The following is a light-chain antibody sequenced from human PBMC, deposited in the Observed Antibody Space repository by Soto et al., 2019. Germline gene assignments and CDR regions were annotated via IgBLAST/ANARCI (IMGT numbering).Light chain of an antibody. CDR2: GAS. CDR1: QSVSSN. V-gene: IGKV3-15*01. Sequence: EIVMTQSPATLSVSPGERATLSCRASQSVSSNLAWYQQKPGQAPRLLIYGASARATGIPARFSGSGSGTEFTLTISSLQSEDFAVDYCQQYNNWPRMFGQGTKVELK. J-gene: IGKJ1*01. CDR3: QQYNNWPRM.